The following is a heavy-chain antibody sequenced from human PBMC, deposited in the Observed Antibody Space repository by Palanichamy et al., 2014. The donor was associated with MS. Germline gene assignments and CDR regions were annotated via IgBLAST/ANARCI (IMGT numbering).Heavy chain of an antibody. V-gene: IGHV4-59*01. CDR1: VAPSVVTT. CDR3: ARGGPSSKYFDH. D-gene: IGHD3-16*01. Sequence: VQLQESGPRTGEAFRRPCPSPALSLVAPSVVTTGAGSGSPHGKGLEWIGYIYNSGSTNYNSSLQSRVTMSLDTSKNQFSLKLSSVTAADTAAYYCARGGPSSKYFDHWGQGTLVTVSS. J-gene: IGHJ4*02. CDR2: IYNSGST.